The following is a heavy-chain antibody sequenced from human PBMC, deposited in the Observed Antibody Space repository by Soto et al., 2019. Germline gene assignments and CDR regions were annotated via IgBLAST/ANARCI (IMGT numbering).Heavy chain of an antibody. J-gene: IGHJ5*02. CDR2: VDNDGTSA. Sequence: EVQLVESGGGLVQPGGSLRLSCAASGFTFTNYWMHWVRQGPGKGLVWVARVDNDGTSATYADSVKGRFTISRDNAKNTLYLQMNSLRAEDTAVYYCVRDTPHNWFDPWGQGTLVTVSS. V-gene: IGHV3-74*01. CDR1: GFTFTNYW. CDR3: VRDTPHNWFDP.